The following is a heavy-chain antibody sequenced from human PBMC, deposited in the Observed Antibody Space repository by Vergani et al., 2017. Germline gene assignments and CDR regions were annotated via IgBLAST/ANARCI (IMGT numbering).Heavy chain of an antibody. Sequence: QVQLVESGGGLVKPGGSLRLSCAASGFSFSDHYMTWIRQAPGKGLEWVSYISNSGNTIEYADSVKGRFSITRDRAKSSLFLQMDILRAEDTAVYYCARDHRDYNNYPGTFDIWGQGSMVTVSS. D-gene: IGHD5-24*01. V-gene: IGHV3-11*01. CDR3: ARDHRDYNNYPGTFDI. J-gene: IGHJ3*02. CDR2: ISNSGNTI. CDR1: GFSFSDHY.